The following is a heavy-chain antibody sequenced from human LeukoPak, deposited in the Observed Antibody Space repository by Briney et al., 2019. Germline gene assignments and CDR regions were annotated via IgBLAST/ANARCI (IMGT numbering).Heavy chain of an antibody. Sequence: SETLSLTCTVSGGSISSYYWSWIRQPAGKGQEWIGRIYTSGSTNYNPSLKSRVTMSVDTSKNQFSLKPSSVTAADTAVYYCARETGSYYDSSGYYYGGFYFDYWGQGTLVTVSS. J-gene: IGHJ4*02. CDR1: GGSISSYY. D-gene: IGHD3-22*01. V-gene: IGHV4-4*07. CDR2: IYTSGST. CDR3: ARETGSYYDSSGYYYGGFYFDY.